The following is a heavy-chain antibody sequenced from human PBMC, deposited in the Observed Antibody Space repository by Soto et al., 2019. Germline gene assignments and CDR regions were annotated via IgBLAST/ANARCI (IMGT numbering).Heavy chain of an antibody. CDR3: ARVLSPMVRGVIIARLGMGV. CDR2: IIPIFGTA. Sequence: ASVKVSCKASGGTFSSYAISWVRQAPGQGLEWMGGIIPIFGTANYAQKFQGRVTITADESTSTAYMELSSLRSEDTAVYYCARVLSPMVRGVIIARLGMGVWGQGTTVTVS. V-gene: IGHV1-69*13. J-gene: IGHJ6*02. D-gene: IGHD3-10*01. CDR1: GGTFSSYA.